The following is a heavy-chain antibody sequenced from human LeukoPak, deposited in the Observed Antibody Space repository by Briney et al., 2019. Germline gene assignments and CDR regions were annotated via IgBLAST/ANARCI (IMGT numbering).Heavy chain of an antibody. Sequence: ASVKVSCKASGYTFTSYAMHWVRQAPGQRPERMGWINAGNGNTKYSQKFQGRVTITRDTSASTAYMELSSLRSEDTAVYYCARGLERRPPYDYWGQGTLVTVSS. CDR3: ARGLERRPPYDY. V-gene: IGHV1-3*01. CDR1: GYTFTSYA. CDR2: INAGNGNT. J-gene: IGHJ4*02. D-gene: IGHD1-1*01.